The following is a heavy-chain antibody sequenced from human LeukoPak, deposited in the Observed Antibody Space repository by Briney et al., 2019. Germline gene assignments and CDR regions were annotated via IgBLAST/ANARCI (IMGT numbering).Heavy chain of an antibody. CDR3: GRDYCSGGSCFEY. D-gene: IGHD2-15*01. Sequence: GGSLRLSCAASGFTVSSNYMSWVRQAPGKGLEWVSVIYSDGTTKYADSVKGRFTISRDNSKNTLYLQMNSLRVEDMAVYYCGRDYCSGGSCFEYWGQGTLVTVSS. CDR2: IYSDGTT. V-gene: IGHV3-53*01. CDR1: GFTVSSNY. J-gene: IGHJ4*02.